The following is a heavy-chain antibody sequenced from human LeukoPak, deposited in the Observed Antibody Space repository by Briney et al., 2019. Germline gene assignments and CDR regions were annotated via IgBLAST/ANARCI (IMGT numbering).Heavy chain of an antibody. Sequence: ASVKISCKASGGTFSSYTISWVRQAPGQGLEWMGRIIPILGIANYAQKFQGRVTITADKSTSTAYMELSSLRSEDTAVYYCARSSGSDRYYYYYMDVWGKGTTVTVSS. CDR2: IIPILGIA. D-gene: IGHD3-16*02. V-gene: IGHV1-69*02. CDR1: GGTFSSYT. CDR3: ARSSGSDRYYYYYMDV. J-gene: IGHJ6*03.